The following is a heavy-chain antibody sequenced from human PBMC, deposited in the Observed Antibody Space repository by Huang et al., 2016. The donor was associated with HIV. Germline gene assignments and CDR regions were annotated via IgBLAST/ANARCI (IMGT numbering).Heavy chain of an antibody. CDR1: GYAFPSYT. D-gene: IGHD2-8*01. V-gene: IGHV1-18*01. CDR2: ISVYNGKR. J-gene: IGHJ6*03. Sequence: QGQLVQSGAEVKKPGASVKVSCKSSGYAFPSYTIGWVRQAPGQGLERMGWISVYNGKRNDAQKFQGRVTMTIDTSTDTAYRELRGLRSDDTAVYYCARMLVEYYYYMDVWGKGTTVTVSS. CDR3: ARMLVEYYYYMDV.